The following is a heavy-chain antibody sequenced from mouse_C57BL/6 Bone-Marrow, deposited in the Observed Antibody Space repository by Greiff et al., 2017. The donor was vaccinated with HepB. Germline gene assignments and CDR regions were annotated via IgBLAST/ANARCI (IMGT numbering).Heavy chain of an antibody. J-gene: IGHJ2*02. CDR3: ARRNSSGQAIFDY. Sequence: QVQLQQSGAELVRPGTSVKVSCKASGYAFTNYLIEWVKQRPGQGLEWIGVINPGSGGTNYNEKFKGKATLTADKSSSTAYMQLSSLTSEDSAVYFCARRNSSGQAIFDYWGQGTSLTVSS. V-gene: IGHV1-54*01. CDR1: GYAFTNYL. D-gene: IGHD3-2*02. CDR2: INPGSGGT.